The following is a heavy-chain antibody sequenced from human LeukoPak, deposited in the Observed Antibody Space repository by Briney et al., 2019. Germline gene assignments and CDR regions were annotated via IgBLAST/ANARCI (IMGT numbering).Heavy chain of an antibody. V-gene: IGHV1-69*06. J-gene: IGHJ5*02. CDR1: VGTFSSYA. D-gene: IGHD3-3*01. Sequence: SVKVSCKASVGTFSSYALSWVRQAPGQGLEWMGGIIPIFGTANYAQKFQGRVTITADKSTSTAYMELSSLRSEDTAVYYCAREGSMTIFGDIIYNWFDPWGQGTLVTVSS. CDR3: AREGSMTIFGDIIYNWFDP. CDR2: IIPIFGTA.